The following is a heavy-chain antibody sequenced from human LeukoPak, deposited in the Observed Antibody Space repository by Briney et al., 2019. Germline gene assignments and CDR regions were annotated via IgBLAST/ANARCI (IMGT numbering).Heavy chain of an antibody. CDR3: ARIAVAGPLDY. V-gene: IGHV3-20*01. Sequence: GGPLRLSCAASGFTFDDYGMSWVRQAPGKGLEWVSGINWNGGSTGYADSVKGRFTISRDNAKNSLYLQMNSLRAEDTALYHCARIAVAGPLDYWGQGTLVTVSS. CDR2: INWNGGST. CDR1: GFTFDDYG. J-gene: IGHJ4*02. D-gene: IGHD6-19*01.